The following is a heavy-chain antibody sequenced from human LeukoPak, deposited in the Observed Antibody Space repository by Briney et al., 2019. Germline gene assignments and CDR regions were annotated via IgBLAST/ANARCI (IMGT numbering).Heavy chain of an antibody. Sequence: SETLSLTCAVSGYSISSGYYWGWIRQPPGRGLEWIGTIYHSGSTYYNPSLKSRVTISVDTSKNQFALKLSSVTAADTAVYYCARRYYSSPRSFDYWGQGTLVTVSS. CDR3: ARRYYSSPRSFDY. CDR1: GYSISSGYY. V-gene: IGHV4-38-2*01. D-gene: IGHD3-9*01. CDR2: IYHSGST. J-gene: IGHJ4*02.